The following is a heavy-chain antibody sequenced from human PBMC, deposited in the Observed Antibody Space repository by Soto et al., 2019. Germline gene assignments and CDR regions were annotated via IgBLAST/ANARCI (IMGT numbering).Heavy chain of an antibody. CDR3: ARDGRAVQHWYPTNYYFDY. Sequence: QVQLVQSGAEVKKPGASVKVSCKASGYTFTSYGISWVRQAPGQGLEWMGWISAYNGNTNYAQKLQGRVTMTTDTSTSTAYMELRSLRSDDTAVYYCARDGRAVQHWYPTNYYFDYWGQGTLVTVSS. D-gene: IGHD1-1*01. CDR1: GYTFTSYG. V-gene: IGHV1-18*01. J-gene: IGHJ4*02. CDR2: ISAYNGNT.